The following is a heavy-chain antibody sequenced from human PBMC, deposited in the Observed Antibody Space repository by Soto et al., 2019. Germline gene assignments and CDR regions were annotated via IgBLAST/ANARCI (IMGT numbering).Heavy chain of an antibody. J-gene: IGHJ6*02. CDR3: ARDSIATAMVGGAYYYYGMDV. CDR2: IIPIFGTA. CDR1: GGTFSSYA. D-gene: IGHD5-18*01. Sequence: QVQLVQSGAEVKKPGSSVKVSCKASGGTFSSYAISWVRQAPGQGLEWMGGIIPIFGTANYAQKFQGRVTITADESTSTAYMELSSLRSEDTAVYYCARDSIATAMVGGAYYYYGMDVWGQGTTVTVSS. V-gene: IGHV1-69*01.